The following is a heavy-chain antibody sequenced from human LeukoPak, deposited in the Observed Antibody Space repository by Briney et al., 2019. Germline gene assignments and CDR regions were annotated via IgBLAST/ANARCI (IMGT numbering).Heavy chain of an antibody. CDR3: AKNKRGSKDAFDI. Sequence: SETLSFTCTVSGGSISSYYWSWIRQPPGKGLEWIGYIYYSGSTNYNPSLKSRVTISVDTSKNQFSLKLSSVTAADTAVYYCAKNKRGSKDAFDIWGQGTMVTVSS. D-gene: IGHD1/OR15-1a*01. CDR2: IYYSGST. J-gene: IGHJ3*02. CDR1: GGSISSYY. V-gene: IGHV4-59*01.